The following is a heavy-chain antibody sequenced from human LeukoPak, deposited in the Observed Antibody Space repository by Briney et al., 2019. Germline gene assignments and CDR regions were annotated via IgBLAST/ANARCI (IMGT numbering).Heavy chain of an antibody. Sequence: KPSETLSLNCAVSGFSISSGYYWGWIRQPPGKGLEWIATIYHSGSSYSNPSLKSRVTISVDTSKNQFSLKVTSVTAADTAVYYCGRAEAVVGAPPFDYWGRGTLVTVSS. J-gene: IGHJ4*02. V-gene: IGHV4-38-2*01. D-gene: IGHD2-15*01. CDR3: GRAEAVVGAPPFDY. CDR1: GFSISSGYY. CDR2: IYHSGSS.